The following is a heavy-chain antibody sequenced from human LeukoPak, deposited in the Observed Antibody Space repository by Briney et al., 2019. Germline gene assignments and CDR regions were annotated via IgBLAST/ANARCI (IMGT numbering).Heavy chain of an antibody. CDR3: ARDSGYYDFWSGYLSGNWFDP. Sequence: GGSLRLSCAASGFTFSSYAMSWVRQAPGKGLEWVSAISGSGGSTYYADSVKGRFTISRDNSKNTLYLQMNSLRAEDTAVYYCARDSGYYDFWSGYLSGNWFDPWGQGTLVTVSS. J-gene: IGHJ5*02. V-gene: IGHV3-23*01. CDR2: ISGSGGST. D-gene: IGHD3-3*01. CDR1: GFTFSSYA.